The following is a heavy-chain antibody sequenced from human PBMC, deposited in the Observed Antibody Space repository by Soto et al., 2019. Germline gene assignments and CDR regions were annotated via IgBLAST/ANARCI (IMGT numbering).Heavy chain of an antibody. Sequence: PERLSLTCAVDAGSFSGYYWSWVRQPPEKGLEWIGEIHNSGSTTYNPSLKRGVTLSVAQSQTQFSLKRSSVTAADTAVYYCARGSRAHYDFWSGYYAPPWYGMDVWGQGITVT. CDR2: IHNSGST. V-gene: IGHV4-34*01. CDR1: AGSFSGYY. J-gene: IGHJ6*02. D-gene: IGHD3-3*01. CDR3: ARGSRAHYDFWSGYYAPPWYGMDV.